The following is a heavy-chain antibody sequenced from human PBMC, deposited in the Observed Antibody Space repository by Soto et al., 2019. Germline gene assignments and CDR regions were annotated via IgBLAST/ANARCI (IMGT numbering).Heavy chain of an antibody. Sequence: QVQLVESGGGVVQPGRSLRLSCAASGFTFSSYGMHWVRQAPGKGLEWVAVISYDGSNKYNADSVKGRFTISRDNSKNTLYPQMNSLRAEDTAVYYCAKDWFYDSSSYYFDYWGQGTLVTVSS. CDR3: AKDWFYDSSSYYFDY. V-gene: IGHV3-30*18. D-gene: IGHD3-22*01. CDR2: ISYDGSNK. J-gene: IGHJ4*02. CDR1: GFTFSSYG.